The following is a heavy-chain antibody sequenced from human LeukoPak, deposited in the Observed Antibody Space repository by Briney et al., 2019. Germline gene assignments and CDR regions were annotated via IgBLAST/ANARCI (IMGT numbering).Heavy chain of an antibody. J-gene: IGHJ4*02. D-gene: IGHD3-22*01. CDR1: GFTFRSYG. CDR2: IRYDGSNE. V-gene: IGHV3-30*02. CDR3: AKDQGYYDSSGSFDY. Sequence: GGSLRLSCVASGFTFRSYGMHWVRQAPGKGLEWVAFIRYDGSNEYVDSVKGRFTISRDNSKNTLYLQLTSLRAEDTAVYYCAKDQGYYDSSGSFDYWGQGTLVTVSS.